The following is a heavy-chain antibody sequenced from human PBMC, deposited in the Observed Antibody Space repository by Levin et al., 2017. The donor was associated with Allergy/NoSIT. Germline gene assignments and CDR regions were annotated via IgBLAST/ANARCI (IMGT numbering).Heavy chain of an antibody. V-gene: IGHV3-11*01. CDR3: ARDPSGAPRVAFDI. Sequence: GESLKISCAASGFTFSDYYMSWIRQAPGKGLEWVSYISSSGSTIYYADSVKGRFTISRDNAKNSLYLQMNSLRAEDTAVYYCARDPSGAPRVAFDIWGQGTMVTVSS. J-gene: IGHJ3*02. D-gene: IGHD1-26*01. CDR1: GFTFSDYY. CDR2: ISSSGSTI.